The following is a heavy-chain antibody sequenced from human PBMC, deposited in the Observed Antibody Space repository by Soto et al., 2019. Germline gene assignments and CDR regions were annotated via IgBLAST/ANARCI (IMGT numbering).Heavy chain of an antibody. CDR1: GFICSHYG. D-gene: IGHD1-26*01. CDR2: ISYDGSTK. CDR3: AKRGHMEPTMASYYGLDV. J-gene: IGHJ6*02. Sequence: QEQLVESGGGVVQPGTSLRLSCAASGFICSHYGMHWVRQAPGRGLEWVALISYDGSTKYYADSVKGRFTISRDNTKNMLFLQVNSLRTDDTAVYYCAKRGHMEPTMASYYGLDVWGQGTTVTVSS. V-gene: IGHV3-30*18.